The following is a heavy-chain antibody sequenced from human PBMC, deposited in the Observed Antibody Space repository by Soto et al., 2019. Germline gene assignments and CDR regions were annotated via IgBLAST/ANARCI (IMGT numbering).Heavy chain of an antibody. CDR3: ARSEGTDFTFRFDP. Sequence: QVQLQESGPGLVEPSQTLSLTCTVSGGSIRSGGYYWSWFRQHPGKGLEWIGYIYYSGSTYYNPSLKTRTTMSLDSSNNQFSLKLSSVTAADTAVYYCARSEGTDFTFRFDPWGQGTLVTVSS. V-gene: IGHV4-31*03. CDR1: GGSIRSGGYY. D-gene: IGHD1-1*01. J-gene: IGHJ5*02. CDR2: IYYSGST.